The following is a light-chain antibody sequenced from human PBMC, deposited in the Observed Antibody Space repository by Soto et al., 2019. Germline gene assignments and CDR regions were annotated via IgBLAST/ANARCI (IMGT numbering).Light chain of an antibody. V-gene: IGKV1-9*01. J-gene: IGKJ5*01. CDR3: QQLNTFPFT. CDR1: HDISTY. Sequence: IQLTQSPSLLSTSSGDRVTITCRASHDISTYLAWYQQKPGKAPKIMIYETSTLQSGVPSRFSGSGSGTEFTLTISGLLPEDFATYHCQQLNTFPFTFGQGTRLEIK. CDR2: ETS.